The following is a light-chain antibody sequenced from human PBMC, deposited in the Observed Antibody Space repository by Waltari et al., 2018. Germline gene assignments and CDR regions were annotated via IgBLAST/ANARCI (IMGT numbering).Light chain of an antibody. J-gene: IGLJ3*02. CDR3: SSYTSSSTPL. V-gene: IGLV2-14*01. CDR1: SSHVGRYNY. CDR2: DVS. Sequence: QSALTQPASVSGSPGSSITLSCTGTSSHVGRYNYVSWYQQHPGKAPKLMIYDVSNRPSGVSNRFSGSKSGNTASLTISGLQAEDEADYYCSSYTSSSTPLFGGGTKLTVL.